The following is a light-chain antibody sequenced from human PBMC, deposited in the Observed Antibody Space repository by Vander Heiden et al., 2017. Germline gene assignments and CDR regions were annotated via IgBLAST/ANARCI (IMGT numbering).Light chain of an antibody. CDR2: EDS. J-gene: IGLJ2*01. V-gene: IGLV3-1*01. CDR1: KLGDKY. Sequence: SYELTHPPSLSVSPGQTASITCSGDKLGDKYACWYQQKPGQSPVQVIYEDSKRPSGIPERFSGSISGNTATLTISGTQAMDEADYYCQAWDSSIVVFGGGTKLTVL. CDR3: QAWDSSIVV.